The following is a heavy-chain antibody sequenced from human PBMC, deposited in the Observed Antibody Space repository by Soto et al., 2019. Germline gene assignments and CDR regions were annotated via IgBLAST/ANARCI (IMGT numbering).Heavy chain of an antibody. D-gene: IGHD5-12*01. CDR1: GFTFSSYG. V-gene: IGHV3-30*18. Sequence: QVQLVESGGGVVQPGRSLRLSCAASGFTFSSYGMHWVRQAPGKGLEWVAVISYDGSNKYYADSVKGRFTISRDNSKNTLYLQMNSLRAEATAVYYCAKARPRDGYNKLVLSYFDYCGQGTLVTVSS. CDR3: AKARPRDGYNKLVLSYFDY. CDR2: ISYDGSNK. J-gene: IGHJ4*02.